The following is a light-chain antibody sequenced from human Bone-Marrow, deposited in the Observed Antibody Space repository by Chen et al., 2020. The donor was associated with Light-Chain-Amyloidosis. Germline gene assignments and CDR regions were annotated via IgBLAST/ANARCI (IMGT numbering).Light chain of an antibody. CDR2: RDT. CDR1: DLPKKY. J-gene: IGLJ2*01. CDR3: QSADSSGTYEVI. V-gene: IGLV3-25*03. Sequence: SYELTQPPSVSVSPGQSASITGSGADLPKKYAYWYQQKPGQAPVLVIHRDTERPSGISERFSGTSSGTTATLTISGVQAEDEADYHCQSADSSGTYEVIFGGGTKLTVL.